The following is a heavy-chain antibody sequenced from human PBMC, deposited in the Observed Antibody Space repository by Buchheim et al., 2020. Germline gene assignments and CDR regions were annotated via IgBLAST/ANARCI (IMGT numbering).Heavy chain of an antibody. J-gene: IGHJ4*02. D-gene: IGHD3-3*01. CDR3: AKDKSLSRTFGVVIPFDY. V-gene: IGHV3-23*01. Sequence: EVQLLESGGGLVQPGGSLRLSCAASGFTFSSYAMSWVRQAPGKGLEWVSAISGSGGSTYYADSVKGRFTISRDNSKNKLYLQMNSLRAEDTAVYYCAKDKSLSRTFGVVIPFDYWGQGTL. CDR2: ISGSGGST. CDR1: GFTFSSYA.